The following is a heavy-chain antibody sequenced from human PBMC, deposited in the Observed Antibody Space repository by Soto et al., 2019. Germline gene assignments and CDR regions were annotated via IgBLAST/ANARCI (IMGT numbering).Heavy chain of an antibody. D-gene: IGHD3-16*02. CDR1: SGSISSSSYY. V-gene: IGHV4-39*01. J-gene: IGHJ4*02. CDR2: IYYSGST. CDR3: SGVTFGGVIGYFDY. Sequence: SETLSLTCTVSSGSISSSSYYWGWIRQPPGKGLEWIGSIYYSGSTYYNPSLKSRVTISVDTSKNQFSLKLSSVTAADTAVYYCSGVTFGGVIGYFDYWGQGTLVTVSS.